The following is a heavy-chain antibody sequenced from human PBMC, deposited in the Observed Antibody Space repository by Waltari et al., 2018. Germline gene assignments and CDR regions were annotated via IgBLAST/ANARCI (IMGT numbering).Heavy chain of an antibody. J-gene: IGHJ4*02. CDR1: GGSISSSSYY. V-gene: IGHV4-39*01. Sequence: QLQLQESGPGLVKPSETLSLTCTVSGGSISSSSYYWGWIRQPPGKGLEWIWSNYSSGVTYYNPSLKSRVTISVDTSRNQFSLKLGSVTAAYTALYYCARHVRSGIVTFDYWGQGTLVTVSS. D-gene: IGHD1-26*01. CDR3: ARHVRSGIVTFDY. CDR2: NYSSGVT.